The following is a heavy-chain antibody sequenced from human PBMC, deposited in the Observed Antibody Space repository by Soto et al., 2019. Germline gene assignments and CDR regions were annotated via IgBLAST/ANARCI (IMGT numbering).Heavy chain of an antibody. CDR1: GGSISDISYC. CDR3: ARHKSGSDWLDP. V-gene: IGHV4-39*01. J-gene: IGHJ5*02. Sequence: QLQLQESGPGLVKPSETLSLTCTVSGGSISDISYCWDWIRQPPGKGLQWIGCMFYSGATYYNPSLKNRVTLSVDTSNNEFSLKLVSVTAPDTAVYYCARHKSGSDWLDPWGQGTLVTVSS. D-gene: IGHD2-15*01. CDR2: MFYSGAT.